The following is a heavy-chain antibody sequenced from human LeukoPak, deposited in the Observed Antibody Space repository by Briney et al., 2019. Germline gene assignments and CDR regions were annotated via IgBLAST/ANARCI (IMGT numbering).Heavy chain of an antibody. J-gene: IGHJ4*02. CDR1: GFPFSSYS. CDR3: ASHPYYFDY. Sequence: GGSLRLSCAASGFPFSSYSMNWVRQAPGKGLEWISSISSGFSTIYYADSVKGRFTISRDNAKNSLSLQMNSLRAEDTAVYYCASHPYYFDYWGQGTLVTVSS. V-gene: IGHV3-48*01. CDR2: ISSGFSTI.